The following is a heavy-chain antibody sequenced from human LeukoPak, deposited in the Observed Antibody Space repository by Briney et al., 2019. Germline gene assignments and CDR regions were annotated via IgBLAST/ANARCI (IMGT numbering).Heavy chain of an antibody. D-gene: IGHD2/OR15-2a*01. CDR1: GYTFTSYY. CDR2: INPSGGST. CDR3: ARHKEVRDYYYFDY. J-gene: IGHJ4*02. V-gene: IGHV1-46*01. Sequence: ASVKVSCKASGYTFTSYYMHWVRQAPGQGLEWMGIINPSGGSTSYTKKFQGRVTMTRDTSTTTVYMELSSLGSQDTAVYYCARHKEVRDYYYFDYRGQGTLVTVSS.